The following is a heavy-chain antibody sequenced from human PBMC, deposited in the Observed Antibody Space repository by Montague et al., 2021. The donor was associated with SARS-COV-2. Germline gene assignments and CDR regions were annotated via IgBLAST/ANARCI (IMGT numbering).Heavy chain of an antibody. CDR2: THYSGTG. D-gene: IGHD6-19*01. V-gene: IGHV4-39*01. CDR3: ARLQSSHQRSGWVDFDN. J-gene: IGHJ4*02. CDR1: GGSFSTPNAY. Sequence: SETLSLTCSVSGGSFSTPNAYWGWIRQSPGKGLEWLGTTHYSGTGDHNASLKSRIILYIDTSKDQLSLKLTSVTAADTAVYFCARLQSSHQRSGWVDFDNWGQGILVTVSS.